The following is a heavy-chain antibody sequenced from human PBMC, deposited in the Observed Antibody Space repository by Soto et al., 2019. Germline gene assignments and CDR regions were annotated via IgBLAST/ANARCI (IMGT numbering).Heavy chain of an antibody. D-gene: IGHD6-13*01. V-gene: IGHV3-23*01. CDR1: GFTFSTYG. CDR2: ISGSGGST. Sequence: PGGSLRLSCAASGFTFSTYGMTWVRQAQGRGLEWVSAISGSGGSTYYADSVKGRFTISRDNSKNTLYLQMNSLRAEDTAVYYCANLMYSSSWFGSDYYYGMDVWGQGTTVPVSS. J-gene: IGHJ6*02. CDR3: ANLMYSSSWFGSDYYYGMDV.